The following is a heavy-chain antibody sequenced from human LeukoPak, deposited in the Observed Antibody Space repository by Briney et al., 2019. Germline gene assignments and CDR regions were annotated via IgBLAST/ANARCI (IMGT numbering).Heavy chain of an antibody. V-gene: IGHV1-2*02. CDR1: GYTFTSYD. J-gene: IGHJ5*02. Sequence: ASVKVSCKASGYTFTSYDINWVRQATGQGLEWMGWINPNSGGTNYAQKFQGRVTMTRDTSISTAYMELSRLRSDDTAVYYCATNQIYGSGSLNWFDPWGQGTLVTVSS. D-gene: IGHD3-10*01. CDR3: ATNQIYGSGSLNWFDP. CDR2: INPNSGGT.